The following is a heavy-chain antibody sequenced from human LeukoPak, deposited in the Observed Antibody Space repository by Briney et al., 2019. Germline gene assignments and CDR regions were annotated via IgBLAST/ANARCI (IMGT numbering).Heavy chain of an antibody. CDR1: GFTSSNAW. D-gene: IGHD3-10*01. CDR2: IKSKTDGGTT. J-gene: IGHJ4*02. Sequence: NAGGSLRLSCAASGFTSSNAWMSWVRQTPGKGLEWVGRIKSKTDGGTTDYVAPVKGRFTISRDDSKNTLYLQMNSLKSEDTAVYYCTTDYGSGSYRYFNYWGQGTLVTVSS. CDR3: TTDYGSGSYRYFNY. V-gene: IGHV3-15*01.